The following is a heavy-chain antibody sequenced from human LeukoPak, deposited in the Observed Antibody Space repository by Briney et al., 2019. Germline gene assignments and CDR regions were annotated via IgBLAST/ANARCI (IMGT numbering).Heavy chain of an antibody. V-gene: IGHV3-23*01. J-gene: IGHJ4*02. D-gene: IGHD5-12*01. CDR1: GFTFSSYA. CDR3: ARDIVAKPDY. CDR2: ISGSGGNT. Sequence: GGSLRLSCAASGFTFSSYAMSWARQAPGKGLEWVSLISGSGGNTYYADSVKGRFTISRDKSKNTLFLQMNSLRAEDTALYYCARDIVAKPDYWGQGTLVTVSS.